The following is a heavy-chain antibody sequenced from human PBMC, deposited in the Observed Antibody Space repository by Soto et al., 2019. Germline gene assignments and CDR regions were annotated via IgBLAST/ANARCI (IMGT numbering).Heavy chain of an antibody. CDR1: GYTFTTYW. CDR2: SYPGDSDS. D-gene: IGHD2-15*01. Sequence: GESLKSSCEGSGYTFTTYWVAWVLQIPGNGLPWVGSSYPGDSDSRYNPSVQGQVTISADRSIRTGYLQWNIVKALDTAMYLCARHKGYCGSTSCYGTGVWGKWTLGTVAS. CDR3: ARHKGYCGSTSCYGTGV. J-gene: IGHJ6*04. V-gene: IGHV5-51*01.